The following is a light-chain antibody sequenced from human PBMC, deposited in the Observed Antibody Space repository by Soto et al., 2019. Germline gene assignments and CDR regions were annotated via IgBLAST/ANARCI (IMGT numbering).Light chain of an antibody. J-gene: IGKJ1*01. V-gene: IGKV3-20*01. CDR3: QQYGRSPPWT. CDR1: QSVSSSY. CDR2: AAS. Sequence: EIVLRQWPFTLSLSXGERATLSXXXXQSVSSSYLAWYQQKPGQAPRLLIYAASSRATGIPDRFSGSGSGTDFTLTISRLEPEDFAVYYCQQYGRSPPWTFGQGTKVDIK.